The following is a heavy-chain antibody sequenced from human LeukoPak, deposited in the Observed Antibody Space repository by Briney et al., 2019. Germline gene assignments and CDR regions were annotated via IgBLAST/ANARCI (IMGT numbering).Heavy chain of an antibody. D-gene: IGHD2/OR15-2a*01. Sequence: GGSLRLSCAASGLTFSSYAMSWVRQAPGKGLEWIAAISGSGDNTYYADSVKGRFTISRDYARNTVSLQMDNLRVEDTAVYYCARTFPNFQYGLDIWGQGTTVTVSS. CDR3: ARTFPNFQYGLDI. CDR2: ISGSGDNT. CDR1: GLTFSSYA. V-gene: IGHV3-23*01. J-gene: IGHJ6*02.